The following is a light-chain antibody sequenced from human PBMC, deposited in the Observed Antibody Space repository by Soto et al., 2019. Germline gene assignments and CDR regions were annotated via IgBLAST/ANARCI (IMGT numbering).Light chain of an antibody. V-gene: IGKV3-11*01. CDR3: PQGSNWSPGT. CDR1: QSVSSY. J-gene: IGKJ5*01. Sequence: EIVLPQSPATLSLSPGERATLSCRASQSVSSYLVWYQQKPGQAPRRLIFDASNRATGIPARFSGSGSGTDFTLTISSLESEDVAVYYCPQGSNWSPGTFGQGTRLEIK. CDR2: DAS.